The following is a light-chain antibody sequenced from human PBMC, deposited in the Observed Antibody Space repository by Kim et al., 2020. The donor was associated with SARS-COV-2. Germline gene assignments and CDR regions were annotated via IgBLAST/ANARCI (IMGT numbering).Light chain of an antibody. V-gene: IGKV3D-15*01. Sequence: SPGERATLSCRASQSVSSKLAWYQQKPGQAPRLLIYDASTRATGIPARFSGSGSGTEFTLTIGSLQSEDFALYYCQQYNNWPGFTFGQGTRVDIK. CDR1: QSVSSK. CDR3: QQYNNWPGFT. J-gene: IGKJ1*01. CDR2: DAS.